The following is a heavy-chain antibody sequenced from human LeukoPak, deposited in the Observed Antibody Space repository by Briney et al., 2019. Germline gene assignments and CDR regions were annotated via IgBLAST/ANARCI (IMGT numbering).Heavy chain of an antibody. D-gene: IGHD6-13*01. CDR1: GFTFSSNY. Sequence: PGESLRLSCAASGFTFSSNYMSWVRQAPGKGLEWVSVIYSGGSTYYTDSVKGRFTISRDNSKNTLYLQMNSLRAEDTAVYYCAREIAAARFDPWGQGTLVTVSS. CDR3: AREIAAARFDP. J-gene: IGHJ5*02. CDR2: IYSGGST. V-gene: IGHV3-53*01.